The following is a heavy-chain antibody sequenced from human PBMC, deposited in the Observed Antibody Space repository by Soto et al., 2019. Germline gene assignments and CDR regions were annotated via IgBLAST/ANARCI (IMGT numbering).Heavy chain of an antibody. V-gene: IGHV3-23*01. CDR1: GFTFSSYA. Sequence: GGSLRLSCAASGFTFSSYAMSWVRQAPGKGLEWVSAISGSGGSTYYADSVKGRFTISRDNSKNTLYLQMNSLRAEDTAVYYCAKRLYSGYDFDYYYYGMDVWGQGTTVTVSS. CDR2: ISGSGGST. CDR3: AKRLYSGYDFDYYYYGMDV. J-gene: IGHJ6*02. D-gene: IGHD5-12*01.